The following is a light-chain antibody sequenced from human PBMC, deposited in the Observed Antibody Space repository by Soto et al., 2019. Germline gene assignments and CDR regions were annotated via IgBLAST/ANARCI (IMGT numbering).Light chain of an antibody. Sequence: DIQMTQSPSSLSASIGDRISITCRANQHISNYVNWYQQRPGKAPRVLIFSASTLQSGVPSRFSGSGSGTDFTLTISSLEPEDFGTYFCQQSYSTPGPLTFGGGTRVVIK. CDR1: QHISNY. J-gene: IGKJ4*01. CDR2: SAS. V-gene: IGKV1-39*01. CDR3: QQSYSTPGPLT.